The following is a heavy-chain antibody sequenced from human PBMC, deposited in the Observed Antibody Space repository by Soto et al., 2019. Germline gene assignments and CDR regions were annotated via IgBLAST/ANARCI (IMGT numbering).Heavy chain of an antibody. CDR3: VRDYASDSGVLLDF. V-gene: IGHV1-69*13. CDR1: GYTFSSYG. D-gene: IGHD3-22*01. CDR2: IIPIFGTA. Sequence: SVKVSCKASGYTFSSYGISWVRQAPGQGLEWMGGIIPIFGTANYAQKFQGRVTMTADESTSTAYMELSRLIPEDTAVYYCVRDYASDSGVLLDFWGQGTLVTVSS. J-gene: IGHJ4*02.